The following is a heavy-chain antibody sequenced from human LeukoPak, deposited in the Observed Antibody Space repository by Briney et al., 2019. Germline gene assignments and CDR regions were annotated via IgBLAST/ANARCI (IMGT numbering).Heavy chain of an antibody. CDR1: GYSISSGYY. J-gene: IGHJ4*02. CDR3: AREGEYYYDSSGYYSVVYFDY. CDR2: IYHSGST. V-gene: IGHV4-38-2*02. D-gene: IGHD3-22*01. Sequence: SETLSLTCTVSGYSISSGYYWGWIRQPPGKGLEWIGSIYHSGSTYYNPSLKSRVTISVDTSKNRFSLKLSSVTAADTAVYYCAREGEYYYDSSGYYSVVYFDYWGQGTLVTVPS.